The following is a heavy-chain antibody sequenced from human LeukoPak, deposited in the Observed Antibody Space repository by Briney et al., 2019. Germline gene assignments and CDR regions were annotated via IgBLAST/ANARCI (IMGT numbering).Heavy chain of an antibody. V-gene: IGHV3-7*01. CDR3: ASVSGSYLYYCGMDV. J-gene: IGHJ6*02. Sequence: PGGSLRLSCAASGFTFSSYWMSWVRQAPGKGLEWVANIKQDGSEKYYVDSVKGRFTISRDNAKNSLYLQMNSLRAEDTAVYYCASVSGSYLYYCGMDVWGQGTTVTVSS. CDR1: GFTFSSYW. D-gene: IGHD3-16*01. CDR2: IKQDGSEK.